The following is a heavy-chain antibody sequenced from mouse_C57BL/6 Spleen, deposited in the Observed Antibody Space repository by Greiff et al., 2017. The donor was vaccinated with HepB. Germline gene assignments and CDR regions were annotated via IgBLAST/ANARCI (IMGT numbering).Heavy chain of an antibody. D-gene: IGHD2-4*01. CDR3: ARGGLPYAMDY. CDR1: GYAFSSYW. V-gene: IGHV1-80*01. Sequence: QVHVKQSGAELVKPGASVKISCKASGYAFSSYWMNWVKQRPGKGLEWIGQIYPGDGDTNYNGKFKGKATLTADKSSSTAYMQLSSLTSEDSAVYFCARGGLPYAMDYWGQGTSVTVSS. J-gene: IGHJ4*01. CDR2: IYPGDGDT.